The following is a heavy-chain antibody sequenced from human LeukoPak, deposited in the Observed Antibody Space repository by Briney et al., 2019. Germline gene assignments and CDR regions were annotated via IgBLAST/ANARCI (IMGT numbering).Heavy chain of an antibody. CDR2: ISTSTSYI. J-gene: IGHJ6*02. Sequence: GESLKISCAASGFTFNSYGMNWVRQAPGKGLEWVSSISTSTSYIYYADSVKGRFTISRDNAKNSLYLQMNSLRAEDTAVYYCARLAVVAATEDPYYYKYGMDVWGQGTTVTVSS. D-gene: IGHD2-15*01. CDR1: GFTFNSYG. V-gene: IGHV3-21*01. CDR3: ARLAVVAATEDPYYYKYGMDV.